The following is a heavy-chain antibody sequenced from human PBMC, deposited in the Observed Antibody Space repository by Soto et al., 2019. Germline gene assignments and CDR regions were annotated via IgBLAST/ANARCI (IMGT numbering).Heavy chain of an antibody. J-gene: IGHJ5*02. CDR3: ARDTPVDTAMEPYNWFDP. D-gene: IGHD5-18*01. CDR1: GYTFTSYA. Sequence: ASVKVSCKASGYTFTSYAMHWVRQAPGQRLEWMGWINAGNGNTKYSQKFQGRVTITRDTSASTAYMELSSLRSEDTAVYYCARDTPVDTAMEPYNWFDPWGQGTLVTVSS. V-gene: IGHV1-3*01. CDR2: INAGNGNT.